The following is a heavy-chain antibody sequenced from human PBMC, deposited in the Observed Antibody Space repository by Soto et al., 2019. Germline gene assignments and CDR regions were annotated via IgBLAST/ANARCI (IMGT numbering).Heavy chain of an antibody. Sequence: QVQLQESGPGLVKPSQTLSLTCAVSGASISNSGHYWSWIPQVPGKGLGWIGYSHYTGSTLSNPSLKSRIIMSVDASKHQFSLRLNSVTAADTAVYYCASDRGPDGGGYYYLAYWGQGNLVTVSP. V-gene: IGHV4-31*11. CDR1: GASISNSGHY. J-gene: IGHJ4*02. D-gene: IGHD2-21*01. CDR3: ASDRGPDGGGYYYLAY. CDR2: SHYTGST.